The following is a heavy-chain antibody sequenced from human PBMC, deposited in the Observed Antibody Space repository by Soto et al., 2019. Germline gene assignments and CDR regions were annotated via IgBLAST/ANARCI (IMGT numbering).Heavy chain of an antibody. CDR3: AEDVKWELPTPDY. Sequence: EVQLLESGGGLVQPGGSLRLSCAASGFTFSTYAMSWVRQAPGQGLEWVSFISGSGGSTYYADSVKGRFTISRDNSKNTLYLQMNSLRAEDTAVYYCAEDVKWELPTPDYWGQGTLVTVSS. J-gene: IGHJ4*02. CDR2: ISGSGGST. CDR1: GFTFSTYA. D-gene: IGHD1-26*01. V-gene: IGHV3-23*01.